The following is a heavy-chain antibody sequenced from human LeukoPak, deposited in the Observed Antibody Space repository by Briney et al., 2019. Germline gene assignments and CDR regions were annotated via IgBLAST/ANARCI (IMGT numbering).Heavy chain of an antibody. CDR3: TRDGGNSGNTAFDI. V-gene: IGHV3-72*01. CDR1: GFSLRDNS. D-gene: IGHD3-16*01. CDR2: SRNRANSHTT. J-gene: IGHJ3*02. Sequence: GGSLRLSCAASGFSLRDNSMDWVRQAQGKGWGGMGRSRNRANSHTTEYAASVKGRFTISRDDSGNLMYLQMNSLKIEDTAVYFCTRDGGNSGNTAFDIWGQGTEVTVSS.